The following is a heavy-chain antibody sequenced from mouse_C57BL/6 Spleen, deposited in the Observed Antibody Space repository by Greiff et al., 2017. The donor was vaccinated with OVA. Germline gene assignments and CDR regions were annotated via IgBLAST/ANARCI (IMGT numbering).Heavy chain of an antibody. D-gene: IGHD1-1*01. Sequence: VQLQQPGAELVMPGASVKLSCKASGYTFTSYWMHWVKQRPGQGLEWIGEIDPSDSYTNYNQKFKGKSTLTVDKSSSTAYMQLSSLTSEDSAVYYCARKDYGTPGYFDYWGQGTTLTVAS. CDR3: ARKDYGTPGYFDY. CDR2: IDPSDSYT. CDR1: GYTFTSYW. J-gene: IGHJ2*01. V-gene: IGHV1-69*01.